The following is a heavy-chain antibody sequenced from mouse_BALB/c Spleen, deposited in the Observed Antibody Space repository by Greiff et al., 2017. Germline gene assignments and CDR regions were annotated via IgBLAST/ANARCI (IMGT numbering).Heavy chain of an antibody. D-gene: IGHD2-1*01. CDR2: IDPANGNT. Sequence: LVESGAELVKPGASVKLSCTASGFNIKDTYMHWVKQRPEQGLEWIGRIDPANGNTKYDPKFQGKATITADTSSNTAYLQLSSLTSEDTAVYYCARPIYYGNYGWYFDVWGAGTTVTVSS. J-gene: IGHJ1*01. V-gene: IGHV14-3*02. CDR1: GFNIKDTY. CDR3: ARPIYYGNYGWYFDV.